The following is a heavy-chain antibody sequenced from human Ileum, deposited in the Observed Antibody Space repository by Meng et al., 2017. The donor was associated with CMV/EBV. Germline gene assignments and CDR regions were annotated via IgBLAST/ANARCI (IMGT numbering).Heavy chain of an antibody. D-gene: IGHD1-26*01. CDR1: GGSINSTTYY. CDR2: IYYRGNN. CDR3: ARVLIVGDYADAFDI. J-gene: IGHJ3*02. V-gene: IGHV4-39*07. Sequence: SETLSLTCTVSGGSINSTTYYWAWIRQPPGKGLEWIGSIYYRGNNYYNPSLKSRVTLSLDTSKRQLSLKLSSVTAADTAVYYCARVLIVGDYADAFDIWGQGTKVTVSS.